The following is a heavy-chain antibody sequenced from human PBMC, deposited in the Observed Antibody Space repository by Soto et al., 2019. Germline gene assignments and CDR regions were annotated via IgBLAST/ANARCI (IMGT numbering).Heavy chain of an antibody. CDR2: IYWDDDK. Sequence: QITLKESGPTLVKPTQTLTLTCTFSGFSLTTRGVGVGWIRQPPGKALECLALIYWDDDKRYSPSLQSRLSITKHTSKNQVVLKMTNADPVDTATYYCAHIPNYYQYDWFDPWGQGTLVSVSS. D-gene: IGHD3-16*01. J-gene: IGHJ5*02. V-gene: IGHV2-5*02. CDR1: GFSLTTRGVG. CDR3: AHIPNYYQYDWFDP.